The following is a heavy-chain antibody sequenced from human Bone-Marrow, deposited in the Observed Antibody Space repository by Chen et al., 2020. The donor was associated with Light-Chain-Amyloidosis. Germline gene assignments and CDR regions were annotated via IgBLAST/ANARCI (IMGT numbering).Heavy chain of an antibody. J-gene: IGHJ6*02. V-gene: IGHV1-2*02. CDR3: ATVYQNDDFWGGSTSLYGMDV. D-gene: IGHD3-3*01. Sequence: QVQLVQSGAEVKKPGASVTVSCKASGYTFTGYYIHWVRQAPGQGLEWMGWINPDSGATNYAQKFQGRVSLTRDTSVNTGYMELSRLRFDDTSVYYCATVYQNDDFWGGSTSLYGMDVWGQGTTVTVSS. CDR2: INPDSGAT. CDR1: GYTFTGYY.